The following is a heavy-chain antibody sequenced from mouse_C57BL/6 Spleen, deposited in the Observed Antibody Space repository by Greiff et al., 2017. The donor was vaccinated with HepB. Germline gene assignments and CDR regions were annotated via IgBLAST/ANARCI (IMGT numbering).Heavy chain of an antibody. CDR2: FYPGSGSI. V-gene: IGHV1-62-2*01. Sequence: QVQLQQSGAELVKPGASVKLSCKASGYTFTEYTIHWVKQRSGQGLEWIGWFYPGSGSIKYNEKFKDKATLTANKSSSTVYMELSRLTSEDSAVYFCASHEGPPMFDYYAMDYWGQGTSVTVSS. CDR1: GYTFTEYT. J-gene: IGHJ4*01. CDR3: ASHEGPPMFDYYAMDY. D-gene: IGHD6-5*01.